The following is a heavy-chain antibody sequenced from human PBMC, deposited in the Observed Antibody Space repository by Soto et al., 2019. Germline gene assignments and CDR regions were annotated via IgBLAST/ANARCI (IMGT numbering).Heavy chain of an antibody. J-gene: IGHJ4*02. V-gene: IGHV3-23*01. D-gene: IGHD5-12*01. CDR1: GFTFSSYV. CDR3: VTGRSGYDFDY. Sequence: EVQLLESGGGLVQPGGSLRLSCAASGFTFSSYVMSWVRQAPGKGLEWVAAISGSGSGTYYADSVKGRLTISRDNSKNALYVKLNSLRAQATAVYYYVTGRSGYDFDYWCQGTLVTVS. CDR2: ISGSGSGT.